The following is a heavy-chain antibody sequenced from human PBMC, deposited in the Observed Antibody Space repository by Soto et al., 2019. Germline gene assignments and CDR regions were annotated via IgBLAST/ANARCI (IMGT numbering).Heavy chain of an antibody. CDR2: IIPLFGKA. V-gene: IGHV1-69*13. CDR1: GYTFTGYY. Sequence: SVKVSCKASGYTFTGYYMHWVRQAPGQGLEWMGWIIPLFGKANYAQKFQGRVTITADESTSTAYMELSSLRSEDTAVYYCARDGTLYDSSGYYYLYWGQGTLVTVS. J-gene: IGHJ4*02. CDR3: ARDGTLYDSSGYYYLY. D-gene: IGHD3-22*01.